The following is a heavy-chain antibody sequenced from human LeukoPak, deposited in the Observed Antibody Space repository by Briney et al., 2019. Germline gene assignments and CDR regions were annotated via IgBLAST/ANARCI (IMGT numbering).Heavy chain of an antibody. J-gene: IGHJ2*01. CDR1: GGSFSGYY. Sequence: SETLSLTCAVYGGSFSGYYWSRIRQPPGKGLEWIGEINHSGSTNYNPSLKSRVTISADTSKNQFSLRLSSVTAADTAVYHCARDTTGTSGYGWWYFDLWGRGTLVTVSS. CDR2: INHSGST. V-gene: IGHV4-34*01. CDR3: ARDTTGTSGYGWWYFDL. D-gene: IGHD3-22*01.